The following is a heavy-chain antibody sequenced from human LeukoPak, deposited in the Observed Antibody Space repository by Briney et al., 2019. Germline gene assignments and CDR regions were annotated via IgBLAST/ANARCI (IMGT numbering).Heavy chain of an antibody. CDR2: ISSSGSTI. Sequence: PGGSLRLSCAASGFTFSSYEMNWVRQAPGKGLEWVSYISSSGSTIYYADSVKGRFTISRDNAKNSLYLQMNSLRAEDTAVYYCAREGYGRNSDAFDIWGQGTMVTVSS. CDR1: GFTFSSYE. CDR3: AREGYGRNSDAFDI. D-gene: IGHD4-23*01. V-gene: IGHV3-48*03. J-gene: IGHJ3*02.